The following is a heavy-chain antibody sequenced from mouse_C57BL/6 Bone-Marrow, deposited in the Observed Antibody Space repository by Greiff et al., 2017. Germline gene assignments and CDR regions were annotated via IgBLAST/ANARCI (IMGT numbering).Heavy chain of an antibody. Sequence: VQLQESGAELVRPGTSVKMSCKASGYTFTNYWIGWAKQRPGHGLEWIGDIYPGGGYTNYNEKFKGKATLTADKSSSTAYMQFSSLTSEDSAIYYCARFGDYDGFAYWGQGTLVTVSA. J-gene: IGHJ3*01. CDR1: GYTFTNYW. CDR3: ARFGDYDGFAY. D-gene: IGHD2-4*01. V-gene: IGHV1-63*01. CDR2: IYPGGGYT.